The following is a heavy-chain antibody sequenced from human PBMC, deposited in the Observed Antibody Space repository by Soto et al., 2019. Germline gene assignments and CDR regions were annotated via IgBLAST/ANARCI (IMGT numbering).Heavy chain of an antibody. CDR2: IYYSGST. CDR1: GGSISSGGYY. V-gene: IGHV4-31*03. Sequence: QVQLQESGPGLVKPSQTLSLTCTVSGGSISSGGYYWSWIRQHPGKGLEWIGYIYYSGSTYYNPSLKRRVTISVDPSKNQFPLKLSSVTAADTAVYYCARDQSIQGGSLDVWGQGTTVTVSS. D-gene: IGHD2-21*01. J-gene: IGHJ6*02. CDR3: ARDQSIQGGSLDV.